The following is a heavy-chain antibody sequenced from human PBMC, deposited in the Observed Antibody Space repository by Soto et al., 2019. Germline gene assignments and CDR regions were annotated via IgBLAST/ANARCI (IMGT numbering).Heavy chain of an antibody. CDR2: ISAHNGNT. Sequence: QVHLVQSGAEVKKPGASVKVSCKGSGYGFTTYGITWVRQAPGQGLEWMAWISAHNGNTDYAQNLQGRVTVTRDTSTSTAYMDLRSLRPDDTAVYYCARGRYGDYWGQGALVTVSS. CDR1: GYGFTTYG. D-gene: IGHD1-1*01. V-gene: IGHV1-18*01. J-gene: IGHJ4*02. CDR3: ARGRYGDY.